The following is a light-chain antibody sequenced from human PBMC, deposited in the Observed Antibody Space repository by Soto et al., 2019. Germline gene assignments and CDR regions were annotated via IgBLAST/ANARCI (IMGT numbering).Light chain of an antibody. CDR1: QNVSSN. CDR2: GAS. CDR3: QQYDNWPPLT. Sequence: EIVMTQSPATLSVSPGDRATLYCRAGQNVSSNLAWYQQKFGQAPTLLIYGASTRATGIPARFSGSGSGTEFSLTISSLQSEDSAVYYCQQYDNWPPLTFGGGTKVEIK. J-gene: IGKJ4*01. V-gene: IGKV3-15*01.